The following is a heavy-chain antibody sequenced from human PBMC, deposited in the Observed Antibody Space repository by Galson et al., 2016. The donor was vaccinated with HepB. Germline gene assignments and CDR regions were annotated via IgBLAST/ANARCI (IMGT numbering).Heavy chain of an antibody. V-gene: IGHV3-13*01. D-gene: IGHD2-15*01. CDR3: AREGGCSGGRCHNAAFDI. J-gene: IGHJ3*02. CDR1: GFTFRDAW. CDR2: VGAAGDT. Sequence: SLRLSCAASGFTFRDAWMIWVRQATGKGLEWVSAVGAAGDTYYPGSVKGRFTISRENANNSLYLHMNSLRAGDTAVYYCAREGGCSGGRCHNAAFDIWGQGTMVAVSS.